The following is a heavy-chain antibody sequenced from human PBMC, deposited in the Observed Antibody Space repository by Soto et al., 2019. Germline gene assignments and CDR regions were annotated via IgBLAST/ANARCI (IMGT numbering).Heavy chain of an antibody. CDR1: GGSISSYY. J-gene: IGHJ5*02. CDR2: IYTSGST. V-gene: IGHV4-4*07. CDR3: ARNDYEAGRVGNWFDP. D-gene: IGHD4-17*01. Sequence: WETLSLTCTVSGGSISSYYWSWIRQPAGKGLEWIGRIYTSGSTNYNPSLKSRVTMSVDTSKNQFSLKLSSVTAADTAVYYCARNDYEAGRVGNWFDPWGQGTLVTVSS.